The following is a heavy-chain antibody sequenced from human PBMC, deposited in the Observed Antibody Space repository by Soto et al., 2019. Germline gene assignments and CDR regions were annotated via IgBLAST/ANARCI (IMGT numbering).Heavy chain of an antibody. J-gene: IGHJ3*02. CDR3: ARRAGSSSWNDAFDI. CDR2: ISSSGSTI. CDR1: GFTFSDYY. Sequence: LRLSCAASGFTFSDYYMSWIRQAPGKGLEWVSYISSSGSTIYYADSVKGRFTISRDNAKNSLYLQMNSLRAEDTAVYYCARRAGSSSWNDAFDIWGQGTMVTVSS. D-gene: IGHD6-13*01. V-gene: IGHV3-11*01.